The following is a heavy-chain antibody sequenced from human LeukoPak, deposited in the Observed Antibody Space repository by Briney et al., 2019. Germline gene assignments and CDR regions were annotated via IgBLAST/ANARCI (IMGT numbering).Heavy chain of an antibody. CDR1: A. Sequence: AISWVRQAPGRGVEWMGGIIPIFGTANYAQKFQGRVTITADESTSTAYMEVSRLRYEDTAVYYCARESPTYCSSTSCPRGYYYYYMDVWGKGTTVTVSS. V-gene: IGHV1-69*01. CDR2: IIPIFGTA. J-gene: IGHJ6*03. CDR3: ARESPTYCSSTSCPRGYYYYYMDV. D-gene: IGHD2-2*01.